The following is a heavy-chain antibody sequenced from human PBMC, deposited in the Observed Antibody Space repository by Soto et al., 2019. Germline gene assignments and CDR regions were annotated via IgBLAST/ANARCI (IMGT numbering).Heavy chain of an antibody. Sequence: ASVKVSCKASGYTFTSYDINWVRQATGQGLEWMGWMNPNSGNTGYAQKFQGRVTMTRNTSISTAYMELSSLRSEDTAVYYCARDASIAAPWEWFAAWGQGTLVPVSS. CDR2: MNPNSGNT. V-gene: IGHV1-8*01. CDR1: GYTFTSYD. D-gene: IGHD6-6*01. J-gene: IGHJ5*02. CDR3: ARDASIAAPWEWFAA.